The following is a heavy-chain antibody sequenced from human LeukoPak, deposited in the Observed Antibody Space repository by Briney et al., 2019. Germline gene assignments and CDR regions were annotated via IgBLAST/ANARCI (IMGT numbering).Heavy chain of an antibody. J-gene: IGHJ5*02. Sequence: ASVKVSCKASGYTFTSNGISWVRQAPGQGLEWMGWISAYNGNTNYAQKLQGRVTMTTDTSTSTAYMELRSLRSDDTAVYYCARDCSSTSCSLAGFDPWGQGTLVTVSS. CDR2: ISAYNGNT. CDR1: GYTFTSNG. V-gene: IGHV1-18*01. D-gene: IGHD2-2*01. CDR3: ARDCSSTSCSLAGFDP.